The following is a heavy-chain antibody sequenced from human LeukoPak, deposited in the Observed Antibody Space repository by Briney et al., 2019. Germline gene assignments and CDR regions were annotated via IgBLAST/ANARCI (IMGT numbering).Heavy chain of an antibody. J-gene: IGHJ4*02. CDR1: GGSISSYY. V-gene: IGHV4-59*01. Sequence: PSETLSLTCTVSGGSISSYYWSWIRQPPGKGLEWIGYIYYSGSTNYNPSLKSRVTISVHTSKNQFSLKLSSVTAADTAVYYCARVSSSGWFDYWGQGTPVTVSS. D-gene: IGHD6-19*01. CDR3: ARVSSSGWFDY. CDR2: IYYSGST.